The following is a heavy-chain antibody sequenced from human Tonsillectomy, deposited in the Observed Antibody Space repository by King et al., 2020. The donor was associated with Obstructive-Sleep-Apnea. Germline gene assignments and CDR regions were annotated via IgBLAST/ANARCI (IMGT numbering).Heavy chain of an antibody. CDR1: GFSVSSYA. CDR3: AKPLGSSWYADY. D-gene: IGHD6-13*01. V-gene: IGHV3-23*04. CDR2: IGGSGGST. Sequence: VQLVESGGGLVQPGGSLRLSCAASGFSVSSYAMSWICQAPGEGLEGVSAIGGSGGSTYYSNSGKGRLTISRTNSKNTLYLQMNSLRAEDTAVYYCAKPLGSSWYADYWGQGTLVTVSS. J-gene: IGHJ4*02.